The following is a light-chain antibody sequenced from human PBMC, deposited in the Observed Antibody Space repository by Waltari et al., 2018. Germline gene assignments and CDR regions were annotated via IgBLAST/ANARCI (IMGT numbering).Light chain of an antibody. CDR3: QSFDSSLDGYDRV. CDR1: SSNIGSYYH. CDR2: ANN. Sequence: QSVLTQPPSVSGAPGQRVTISCTGSSSNIGSYYHVHWYQHLPGTAPKVLIYANNNRPSGVPDRFSGSKSGASASLAITGLQAEDEADYYCQSFDSSLDGYDRVFGGGTKLTVL. V-gene: IGLV1-40*01. J-gene: IGLJ3*02.